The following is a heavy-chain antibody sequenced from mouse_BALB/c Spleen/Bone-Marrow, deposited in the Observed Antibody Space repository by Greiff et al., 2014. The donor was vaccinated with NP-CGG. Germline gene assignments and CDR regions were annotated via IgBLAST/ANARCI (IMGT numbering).Heavy chain of an antibody. V-gene: IGHV1-80*01. CDR1: GYEFSSYW. D-gene: IGHD2-1*01. CDR3: ARVYYGNLDY. CDR2: IYPGDGDT. J-gene: IGHJ4*01. Sequence: QVQLKESGAELVRPGSSVKISCKASGYEFSSYWMNWVKQRPGQGLEWIGQIYPGDGDTNYNGKFKGKATLTADKSSGTAYMQVSSLTSEDSAVYFCARVYYGNLDYWGQGTSVTVSS.